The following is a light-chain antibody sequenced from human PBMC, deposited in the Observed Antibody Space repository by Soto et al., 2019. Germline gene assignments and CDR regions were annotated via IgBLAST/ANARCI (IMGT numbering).Light chain of an antibody. CDR2: FNN. CDR1: TSNIGTNT. J-gene: IGLJ2*01. CDR3: AALDASLSGVV. V-gene: IGLV1-44*01. Sequence: QSVLTQPPSASGTPGQRVTISCSGSTSNIGTNTVNWYQQLPGTAPKLLIYFNNERPSGVPDRFSGSKSGTSASLAINGLQSDDEAVYYCAALDASLSGVVFGGGTKVTVL.